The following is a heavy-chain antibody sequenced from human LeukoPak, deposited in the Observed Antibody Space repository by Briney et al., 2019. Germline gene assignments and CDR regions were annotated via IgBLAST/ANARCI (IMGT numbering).Heavy chain of an antibody. CDR3: ARGHYDVLTSSYKWTPDY. V-gene: IGHV3-21*06. J-gene: IGHJ4*02. D-gene: IGHD3-9*01. CDR2: ITSGGGYT. CDR1: GFTFSTYN. Sequence: GGSLRLSCAASGFTFSTYNMNWVRQAPGKGLEWVSSITSGGGYTYYADSEKGRFTTSRDNAKNSLSLRLDSLRAEDTAVYYCARGHYDVLTSSYKWTPDYWGQGTLVTVSS.